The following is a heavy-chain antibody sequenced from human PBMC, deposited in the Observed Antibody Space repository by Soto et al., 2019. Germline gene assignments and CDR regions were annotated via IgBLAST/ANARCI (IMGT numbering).Heavy chain of an antibody. V-gene: IGHV1-18*01. J-gene: IGHJ4*02. D-gene: IGHD2-21*02. CDR2: ISAYNGNT. Sequence: QVQLVQSGAEVKKPGASVKVSCKASGYTFTSYGISWVRQAPGQGLEWMGWISAYNGNTNYAQKLQGRVTMTTDTSXSXAYMELRRLRSDDTAVYYCARSKGYRGVVVTAAIDYWGQGTLVTVSS. CDR3: ARSKGYRGVVVTAAIDY. CDR1: GYTFTSYG.